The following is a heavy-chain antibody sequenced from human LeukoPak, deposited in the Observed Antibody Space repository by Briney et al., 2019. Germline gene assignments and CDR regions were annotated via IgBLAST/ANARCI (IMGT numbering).Heavy chain of an antibody. J-gene: IGHJ4*02. D-gene: IGHD5-18*01. CDR2: ISGSGGST. CDR3: AKDSRGYSYGAIDY. Sequence: PGGSLRLSCAASGFTFSSYAMSWVRQAPGKGLEWVSAISGSGGSTYYADSVKGRFTISRDNSKNTLYLQMNSLRAEDTAVYYCAKDSRGYSYGAIDYWGQGTLVTVSS. V-gene: IGHV3-23*01. CDR1: GFTFSSYA.